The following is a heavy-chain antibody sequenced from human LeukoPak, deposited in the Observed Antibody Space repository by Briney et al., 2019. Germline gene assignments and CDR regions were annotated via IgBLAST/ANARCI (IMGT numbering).Heavy chain of an antibody. Sequence: AASVKISCTASGYTFTSYGISWVRHAPGQGLEWMGWISAYNGNTNYAQKLQGRVTMTTDTSTSTAYMELRSLRSDDTAVYYCAGGSGSLVTWYFDYWGQGTLVTVSS. CDR1: GYTFTSYG. J-gene: IGHJ4*02. CDR3: AGGSGSLVTWYFDY. CDR2: ISAYNGNT. D-gene: IGHD1-26*01. V-gene: IGHV1-18*01.